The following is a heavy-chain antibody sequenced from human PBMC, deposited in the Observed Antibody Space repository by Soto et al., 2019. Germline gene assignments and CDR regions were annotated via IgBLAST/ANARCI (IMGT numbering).Heavy chain of an antibody. V-gene: IGHV4-30-4*01. D-gene: IGHD3-9*01. CDR2: IYYSGST. Sequence: TSETLSLTCPVSGGSISSGDYYWRWIRQPPGKGLEWIGYIYYSGSTYYNPSLKSRVTISVDTSKNQFSLKLSSVTAADTAVYYCARDLGDILTDGMDVWGQGTTVTVS. J-gene: IGHJ6*02. CDR1: GGSISSGDYY. CDR3: ARDLGDILTDGMDV.